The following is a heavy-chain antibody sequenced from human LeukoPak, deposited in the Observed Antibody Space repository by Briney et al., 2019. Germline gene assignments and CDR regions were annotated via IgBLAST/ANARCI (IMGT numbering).Heavy chain of an antibody. V-gene: IGHV4-34*01. J-gene: IGHJ6*04. Sequence: SETLSLTCAVYGGSFSGYYWSWIRQPPGKGLEWIGEINHSGSTNYNPSLKSRVTISVDTSKNQFSLKLSSVTAADTAVYYCARSVTIFGVVTGDVWGKGTTVTVSS. D-gene: IGHD3-3*01. CDR2: INHSGST. CDR1: GGSFSGYY. CDR3: ARSVTIFGVVTGDV.